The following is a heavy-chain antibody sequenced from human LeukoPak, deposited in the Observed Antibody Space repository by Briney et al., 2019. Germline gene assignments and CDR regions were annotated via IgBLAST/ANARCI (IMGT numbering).Heavy chain of an antibody. V-gene: IGHV4-59*12. CDR3: ARGPYYXXXXXSAFDI. Sequence: PSETLSLTCTVSGGSISSYYWSWIRQPPGKGLEWIGYIYYSGSTNYNASLKSRVTISVDTSKNQFSLRLSSVTAADTAVYYCARGPYYXXXXXSAFDIWGQGTMVTVSS. J-gene: IGHJ3*02. D-gene: IGHD3-10*01. CDR2: IYYSGST. CDR1: GGSISSYY.